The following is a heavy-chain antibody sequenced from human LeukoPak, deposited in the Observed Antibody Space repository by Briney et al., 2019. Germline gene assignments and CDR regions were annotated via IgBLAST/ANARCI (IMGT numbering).Heavy chain of an antibody. CDR2: INPNTGGT. Sequence: ASVKVSCKASGYTFTGYYMHWVRQAPGQGLEWMGWINPNTGGTDYAQKFQGRVTMTRDTSISTAYMELSRLRSDDTAVYYCARPYGSGSQDAFDIWGQGTLVTVSS. V-gene: IGHV1-2*02. J-gene: IGHJ3*02. CDR3: ARPYGSGSQDAFDI. CDR1: GYTFTGYY. D-gene: IGHD3-10*01.